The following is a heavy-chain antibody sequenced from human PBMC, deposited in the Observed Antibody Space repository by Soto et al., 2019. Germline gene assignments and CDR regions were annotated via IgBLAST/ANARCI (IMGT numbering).Heavy chain of an antibody. CDR1: GFTFSSYA. V-gene: IGHV3-30-3*01. D-gene: IGHD3-22*01. Sequence: GGSLRLSCAASGFTFSSYAMHWVRQAPGKGLEWVAVISYDGSNKYYADSVKGRFTISRDNSKNTLYLQMNSLRAEDTAVYYCARDPDSSGYYSGSPGTKWGQGTLVTVSS. J-gene: IGHJ4*02. CDR3: ARDPDSSGYYSGSPGTK. CDR2: ISYDGSNK.